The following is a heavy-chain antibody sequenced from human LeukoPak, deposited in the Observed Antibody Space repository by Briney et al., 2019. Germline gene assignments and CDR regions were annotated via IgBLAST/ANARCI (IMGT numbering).Heavy chain of an antibody. Sequence: GGSLRLSCAASGFTFSSYSMNWVRQAPGKGLEWVSAISGSGGSTYYADSVKGRFTISRDNSKNTLYLRMNSLRAEDTAVYYCALTTMIALGQQRWGQGTLVTVSS. CDR1: GFTFSSYS. D-gene: IGHD3-22*01. J-gene: IGHJ4*02. CDR3: ALTTMIALGQQR. V-gene: IGHV3-23*01. CDR2: ISGSGGST.